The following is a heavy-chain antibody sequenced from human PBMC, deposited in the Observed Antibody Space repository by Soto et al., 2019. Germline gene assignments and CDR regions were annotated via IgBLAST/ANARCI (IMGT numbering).Heavy chain of an antibody. V-gene: IGHV1-8*01. D-gene: IGHD1-26*01. J-gene: IGHJ4*02. Sequence: GASVKVSCKASGYTFTNYDINWVRQASGQGLEWMGWMNPSNGNTGYAQRFQGRVTTTRDTSISTAYMELSSLTSADTAVYYCARFVRHQLPTIDYWGQGALVTVSS. CDR3: ARFVRHQLPTIDY. CDR1: GYTFTNYD. CDR2: MNPSNGNT.